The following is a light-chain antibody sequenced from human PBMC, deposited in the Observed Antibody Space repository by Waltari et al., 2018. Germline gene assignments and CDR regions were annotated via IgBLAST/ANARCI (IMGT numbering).Light chain of an antibody. Sequence: QSALTQPRSVSGSPGQAVTISCPGTRSDVGGRPYVSWYRQYPGRAPQALIYDVTKRPSGVPDRFSGAKSGNTASLTISGLQVEDEADYFCSSYAGSHVVFGGGTKLTVL. CDR3: SSYAGSHVV. V-gene: IGLV2-11*01. J-gene: IGLJ3*02. CDR1: RSDVGGRPY. CDR2: DVT.